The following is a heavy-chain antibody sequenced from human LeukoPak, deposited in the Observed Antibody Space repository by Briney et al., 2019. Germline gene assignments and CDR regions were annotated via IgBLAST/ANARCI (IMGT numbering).Heavy chain of an antibody. J-gene: IGHJ4*02. CDR2: IYYSGRT. CDR3: ARELSESGSYLYYFDY. V-gene: IGHV4-39*07. Sequence: SETLCLTCTVSGGSISSSSYYWGWIRQPPGKGQEWIGSIYYSGRTYYNPSLKSRVTISVDTSKNQFSLKLSSVTAADTAVYYCARELSESGSYLYYFDYWGQGTLVTVSS. D-gene: IGHD1-26*01. CDR1: GGSISSSSYY.